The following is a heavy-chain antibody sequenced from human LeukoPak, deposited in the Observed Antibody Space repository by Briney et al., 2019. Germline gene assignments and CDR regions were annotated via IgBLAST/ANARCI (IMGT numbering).Heavy chain of an antibody. V-gene: IGHV3-48*03. Sequence: PGGSLRLSCAASGFTFSNYEMNWVRQAPGKGLEWLSHISSSGRRKQYADSVKGRFTISRDNAENSLYLQMNSLRVEDTALYYCARNGYASANDYWGRGTLVSVSA. D-gene: IGHD6-25*01. J-gene: IGHJ4*02. CDR3: ARNGYASANDY. CDR2: ISSSGRRK. CDR1: GFTFSNYE.